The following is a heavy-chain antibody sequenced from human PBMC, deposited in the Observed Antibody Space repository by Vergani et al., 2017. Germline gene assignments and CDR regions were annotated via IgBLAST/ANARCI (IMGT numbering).Heavy chain of an antibody. D-gene: IGHD3-3*01. V-gene: IGHV3-11*06. Sequence: QVQLVESGGGLVKPGGSLRLSCAASGFTFSDYYMSWIRQAPGKGLEWVSYISSSSSYTNYADSVKGRFTISRDNAKNSLYLQMNSLRAEDTAVYYCARRRYDFWSGQIEAFDIWGQGTMVTVSS. CDR2: ISSSSSYT. CDR3: ARRRYDFWSGQIEAFDI. CDR1: GFTFSDYY. J-gene: IGHJ3*02.